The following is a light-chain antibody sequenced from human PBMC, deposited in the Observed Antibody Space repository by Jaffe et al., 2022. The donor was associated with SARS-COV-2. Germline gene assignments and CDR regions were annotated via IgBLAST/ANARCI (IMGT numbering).Light chain of an antibody. Sequence: QAGLTQPPSVSKGLRQTATLTCTGNSNNVGNQGAAWLQQHQGHPPKLLSYRNNNRPSGISDRLSASRSGNTASLTITGLQPEDEADYYCSAWDSSLSVWVFGGGTKVTVL. J-gene: IGLJ3*02. CDR3: SAWDSSLSVWV. CDR2: RNN. CDR1: SNNVGNQG. V-gene: IGLV10-54*01.